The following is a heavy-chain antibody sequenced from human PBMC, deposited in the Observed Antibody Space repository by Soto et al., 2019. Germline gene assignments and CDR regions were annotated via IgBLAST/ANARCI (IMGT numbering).Heavy chain of an antibody. CDR1: GASLSPNY. V-gene: IGHV4-59*08. Sequence: QVQLQESGPGLVKPSETLSLRCSVSGASLSPNYWSWFRQPPGKGLQWIGYIYYAGTTTYNPSLKSRLTISLNTSQNEVSLELTSVTAADTAVYYCARLGAFYQALDSWGQGALVTVSS. CDR2: IYYAGTT. CDR3: ARLGAFYQALDS. D-gene: IGHD2-2*01. J-gene: IGHJ4*02.